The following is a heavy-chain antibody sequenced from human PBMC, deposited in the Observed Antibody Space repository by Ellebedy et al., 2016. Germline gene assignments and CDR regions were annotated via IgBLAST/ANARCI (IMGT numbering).Heavy chain of an antibody. D-gene: IGHD5-24*01. CDR2: IYYSGST. CDR3: ASGEMAPHFDY. V-gene: IGHV4-59*01. CDR1: GGSISSYY. J-gene: IGHJ4*02. Sequence: SETLSLTCTVSGGSISSYYWSWIRQPPGKGLEWIGYIYYSGSTNYNPSLKSRVTISVDTSKNQFSLKLSSVTAADTAVYYCASGEMAPHFDYWGQGTLVTVSS.